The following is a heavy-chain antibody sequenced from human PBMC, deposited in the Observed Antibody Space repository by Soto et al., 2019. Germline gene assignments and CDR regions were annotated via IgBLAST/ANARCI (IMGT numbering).Heavy chain of an antibody. V-gene: IGHV3-11*01. J-gene: IGHJ6*03. CDR3: ARAVKQWLVGGDYYYYYMDV. CDR1: GFTLSDYY. D-gene: IGHD6-19*01. Sequence: QVQLVESGGGLVKPGGSLRLSCEASGFTLSDYYMTWLRQAPGKGLEWISYISSSATIIYYADSVKGRFTISRDNAKTSLYLQMNSLRADYTAVYYCARAVKQWLVGGDYYYYYMDVWGKGTTVTVSS. CDR2: ISSSATII.